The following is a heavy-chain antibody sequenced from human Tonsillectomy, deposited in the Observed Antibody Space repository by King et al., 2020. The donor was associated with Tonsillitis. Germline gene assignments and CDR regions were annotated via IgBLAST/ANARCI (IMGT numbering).Heavy chain of an antibody. J-gene: IGHJ4*02. CDR1: GGSISSSDHY. Sequence: QLQESGPGVVKPSETLSLTCTVSGGSISSSDHYWAWIRQPPGKGLEWIGYMYYSGTFFYNPSLKSRITLSGGTSENRFSLKLSSVTAADTAVYFCARSVSGSFDYWGQGALVTVSS. D-gene: IGHD1-26*01. CDR2: MYYSGTF. V-gene: IGHV4-39*01. CDR3: ARSVSGSFDY.